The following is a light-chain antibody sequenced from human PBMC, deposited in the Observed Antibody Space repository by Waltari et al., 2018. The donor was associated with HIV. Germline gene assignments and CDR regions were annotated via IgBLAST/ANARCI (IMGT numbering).Light chain of an antibody. J-gene: IGKJ5*01. CDR2: KTS. V-gene: IGKV1-5*03. CDR1: QSISSW. Sequence: DITMTHSPSTLSASVGDRVTITCRSSQSISSWLAWYQHQPGRAPKLLIYKTSTLHSGVPSRFSGSGSGTEFSLTISSLQPDDFATYYCQQYQSYSLTFGQGTRLEIK. CDR3: QQYQSYSLT.